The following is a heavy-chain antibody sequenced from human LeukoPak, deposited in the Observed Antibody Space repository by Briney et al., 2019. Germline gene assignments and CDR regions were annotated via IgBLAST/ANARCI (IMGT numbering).Heavy chain of an antibody. D-gene: IGHD4-17*01. Sequence: PSETLSLTCTVSGGSISSYYWSWIRQPPGKGLEWIGRIYTSGSTNYNPSLKSRVTMSVDTSKNQFSLKLSSVTAADTAVYYCARGGRTTVTSGFDYWGQGTLVTVSS. CDR1: GGSISSYY. J-gene: IGHJ4*02. CDR2: IYTSGST. V-gene: IGHV4-4*07. CDR3: ARGGRTTVTSGFDY.